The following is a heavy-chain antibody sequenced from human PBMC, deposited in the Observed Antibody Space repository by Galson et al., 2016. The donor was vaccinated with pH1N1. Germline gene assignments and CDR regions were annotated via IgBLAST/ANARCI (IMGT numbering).Heavy chain of an antibody. CDR1: GYTFTDYW. J-gene: IGHJ4*02. D-gene: IGHD3-22*01. V-gene: IGHV5-51*01. CDR2: IYPHDSDT. CDR3: AGEDPSGFYSH. Sequence: QSGAEVKKSGESLKISCEASGYTFTDYWIGWVRQTPGTGLEWIGIIYPHDSDTRYRPSFQGHVTFSADESISSAYLQWSSLKASDSGIYYYAGEDPSGFYSHWGQGTLVTVSS.